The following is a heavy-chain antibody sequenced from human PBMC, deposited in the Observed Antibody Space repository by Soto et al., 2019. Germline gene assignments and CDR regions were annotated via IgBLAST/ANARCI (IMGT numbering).Heavy chain of an antibody. J-gene: IGHJ6*02. CDR2: IIPIFGTA. CDR3: ARAVYSSSVGSYYYGMDF. CDR1: GGTFSSYA. Sequence: QVPLVQSGAEVKKPGSSAKVSCKASGGTFSSYAISWVRQAPGQGLEWMGGIIPIFGTANYAQKCQGSVTITADESTRPAYMALSSLRSEDTDVYYCARAVYSSSVGSYYYGMDFGGQGTTVTVAS. D-gene: IGHD6-6*01. V-gene: IGHV1-69*01.